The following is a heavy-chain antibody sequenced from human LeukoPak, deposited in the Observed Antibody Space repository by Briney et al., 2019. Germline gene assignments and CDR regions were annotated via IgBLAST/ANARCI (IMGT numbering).Heavy chain of an antibody. CDR2: IYYSGST. V-gene: IGHV4-59*12. D-gene: IGHD4-23*01. Sequence: SETLSLTCTVSGGSISSYYWSWIRQPPGKGLEWIGYIYYSGSTNYNPSLKSRVTISVDTSKNQFSLKLSSVTAADTAVYYCARARLRWYDYWGQGTLVTVSS. CDR3: ARARLRWYDY. J-gene: IGHJ4*02. CDR1: GGSISSYY.